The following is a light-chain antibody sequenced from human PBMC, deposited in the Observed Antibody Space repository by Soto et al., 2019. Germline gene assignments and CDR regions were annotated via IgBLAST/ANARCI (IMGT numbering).Light chain of an antibody. Sequence: EKCMTQSPATLSVSHGETATPPWEASQSVSSKLAWYQQKPGQAPRLLIYGASTRATGIPARFSGSGSGTEFTLTISSLQSEDFAVYYCQQYNNWPPITFGQGTRLEI. CDR2: GAS. V-gene: IGKV3-15*01. J-gene: IGKJ5*01. CDR3: QQYNNWPPIT. CDR1: QSVSSK.